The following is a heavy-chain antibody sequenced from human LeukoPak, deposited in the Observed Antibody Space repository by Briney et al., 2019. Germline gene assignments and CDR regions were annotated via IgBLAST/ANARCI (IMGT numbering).Heavy chain of an antibody. D-gene: IGHD3-10*01. CDR1: GGTFSSYA. V-gene: IGHV1-69*01. J-gene: IGHJ6*03. CDR2: IIPIFGTA. Sequence: SVKVSCKASGGTFSSYAISWVRQAPGQGLEWMGGIIPIFGTANYAQKFQGRVTITADESTSTAYMELSSLRSEDTAVYYCARVRKVRGVIDYYYYYYYMDVWGKGTTVTISS. CDR3: ARVRKVRGVIDYYYYYYYMDV.